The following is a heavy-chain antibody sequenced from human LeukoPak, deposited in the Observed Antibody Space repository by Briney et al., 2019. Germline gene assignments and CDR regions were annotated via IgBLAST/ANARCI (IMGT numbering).Heavy chain of an antibody. CDR1: GFTVSLYY. CDR2: IYSGGPT. V-gene: IGHV3-53*01. J-gene: IGHJ2*01. CDR3: AKDRTVGASYWYFDL. Sequence: PGGSLRLSCAASGFTVSLYYMTWVRQAPGKGLEWVSVIYSGGPTYYADSVKGRFTISRDKSKNTVYLQMNSLRGEDTAVYFCAKDRTVGASYWYFDLWGRGTLVTVSS. D-gene: IGHD1-26*01.